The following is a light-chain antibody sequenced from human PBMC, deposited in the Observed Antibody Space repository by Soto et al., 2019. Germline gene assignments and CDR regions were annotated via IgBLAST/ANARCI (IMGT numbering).Light chain of an antibody. Sequence: QSALTQPASVSGSPGQSITISCTGTSSDVGDYKYVSWYQHYPGKAPKLMIYEVNNRPSGVSNRFSGSKSGNTASLTISGLQAEDEADYYCNSYTRSSTLVVFGGGTKLTVL. CDR3: NSYTRSSTLVV. J-gene: IGLJ2*01. CDR1: SSDVGDYKY. CDR2: EVN. V-gene: IGLV2-14*01.